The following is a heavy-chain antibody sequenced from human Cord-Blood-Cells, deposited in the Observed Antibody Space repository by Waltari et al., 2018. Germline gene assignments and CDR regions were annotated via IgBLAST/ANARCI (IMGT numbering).Heavy chain of an antibody. Sequence: EVQLVESGGGLVQPGGSLRLSCAASGFPFSSYEMNLVRQAPGKGLEWVSYISSSGSTIYYADSVKGRFTISRDNAKNSLYLQMNSLRAEDTAVYYCARGYGSGSYYNVNAFDIWGQGTMVTVSS. D-gene: IGHD3-10*01. CDR3: ARGYGSGSYYNVNAFDI. CDR2: ISSSGSTI. CDR1: GFPFSSYE. J-gene: IGHJ3*02. V-gene: IGHV3-48*03.